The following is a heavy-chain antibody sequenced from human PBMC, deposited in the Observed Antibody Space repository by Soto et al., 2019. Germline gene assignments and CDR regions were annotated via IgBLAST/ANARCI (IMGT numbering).Heavy chain of an antibody. Sequence: EVQLVESGGGLVQPGGSLKLSCAASGFTFSGSTIHWVRQTSGKGLEWVGRIPSKTNTYATAYAASMKGRFTISRDDSKNTAYLQMNSLKTEDTAVYYCTRQHLDVPVASAIDYWGQGTLATVSS. D-gene: IGHD6-19*01. V-gene: IGHV3-73*02. J-gene: IGHJ4*02. CDR3: TRQHLDVPVASAIDY. CDR2: IPSKTNTYAT. CDR1: GFTFSGST.